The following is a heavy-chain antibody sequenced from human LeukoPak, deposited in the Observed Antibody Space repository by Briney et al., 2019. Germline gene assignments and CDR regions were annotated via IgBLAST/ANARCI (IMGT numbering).Heavy chain of an antibody. CDR2: IYHSGST. CDR1: GGSISSSNW. CDR3: ARDAPYCSSTSCPPGY. J-gene: IGHJ4*02. V-gene: IGHV4-4*02. D-gene: IGHD2-2*01. Sequence: PSETLSLTWAVSGGSISSSNWWSWVRQPPGQGLEWIGEIYHSGSTNYNPSLKSRVTISVDKSKNQFSLKLSSVTAADTAVYYCARDAPYCSSTSCPPGYWGQGTLVTVSS.